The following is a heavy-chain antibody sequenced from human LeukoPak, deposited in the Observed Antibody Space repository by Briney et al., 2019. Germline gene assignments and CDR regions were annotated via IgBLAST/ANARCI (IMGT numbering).Heavy chain of an antibody. J-gene: IGHJ4*02. CDR3: ARDQYSSSWYYFDY. Sequence: SETLSLTCTVSGGSISSHYWSWIRQPPGQGLEWIGYIYYSGSTNYNPSLKSRVTISVDTSKNQFSLKLSSVTAADTAVYYCARDQYSSSWYYFDYWGQGTLVTVSS. V-gene: IGHV4-59*11. D-gene: IGHD6-13*01. CDR1: GGSISSHY. CDR2: IYYSGST.